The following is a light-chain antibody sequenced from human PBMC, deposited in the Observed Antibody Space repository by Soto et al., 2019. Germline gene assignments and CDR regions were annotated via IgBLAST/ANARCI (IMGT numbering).Light chain of an antibody. V-gene: IGKV3-15*01. J-gene: IGKJ2*01. Sequence: TQSPATLSVSPGDRATLSCRASQSVSRNLAWYQQKPGRAPRLLIYGASTRATGVPARFSGSGSGTEFTLPISSLQSEDFAVYYCQQYGDWPPDTFGQGTKLEI. CDR1: QSVSRN. CDR2: GAS. CDR3: QQYGDWPPDT.